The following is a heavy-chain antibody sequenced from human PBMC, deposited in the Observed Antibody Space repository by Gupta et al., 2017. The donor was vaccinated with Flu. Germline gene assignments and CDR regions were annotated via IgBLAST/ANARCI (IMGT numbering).Heavy chain of an antibody. CDR3: ARGHGDS. CDR2: ISHGGVT. V-gene: IGHV3-48*03. J-gene: IGHJ4*02. Sequence: ELQLVESGGGLAQPGGSLRLSCAASGFTFSDHDVSWVRQAPGKGLEWVSFISHGGVTYYTDSVKGRFTSARDNAKNSVYRQMDSLRDEDTDFYDCARGHGDSWGQGNRVTGSS. CDR1: GFTFSDHD.